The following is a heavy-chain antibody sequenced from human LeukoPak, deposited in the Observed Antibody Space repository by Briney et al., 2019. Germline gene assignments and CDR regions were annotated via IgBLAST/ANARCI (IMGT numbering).Heavy chain of an antibody. J-gene: IGHJ4*02. D-gene: IGHD6-6*01. CDR3: ARESFAARWD. Sequence: GGSLRLSCAASGFTFSRYWMSWVRQAPGKGLEWVANIKQDGREKDYVDSVKGRFTISRDNAKNSLYPQMNSLTAEDTAVYYCARESFAARWDWGQGTLVTVSS. CDR2: IKQDGREK. CDR1: GFTFSRYW. V-gene: IGHV3-7*01.